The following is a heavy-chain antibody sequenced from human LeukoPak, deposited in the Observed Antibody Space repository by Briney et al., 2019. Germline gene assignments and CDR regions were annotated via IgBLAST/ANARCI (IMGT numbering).Heavy chain of an antibody. J-gene: IGHJ5*02. CDR2: IIPILGIA. CDR1: GGTFSSYT. V-gene: IGHV1-69*02. D-gene: IGHD4-11*01. CDR3: ARGYSNYDGGNWFNP. Sequence: GSSVKVSCEASGGTFSSYTISWVRQAPGQGPEWMGRIIPILGIANYAQKFQGRVTITADKSTSTAYMELSSLRSEDTAVYYCARGYSNYDGGNWFNPWGQGTLVTVSS.